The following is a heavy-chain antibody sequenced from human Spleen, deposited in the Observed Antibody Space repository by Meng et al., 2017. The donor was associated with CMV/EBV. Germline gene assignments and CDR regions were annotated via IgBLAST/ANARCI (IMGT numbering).Heavy chain of an antibody. CDR2: IYYSGST. CDR1: GGSISSYY. D-gene: IGHD3-16*01. V-gene: IGHV4-59*01. Sequence: ESLKISCTVSGGSISSYYWSWIRQPPGKGLEWIGFIYYSGSTNYNPSLKSRVTISIDTSKNQFSLKLSSVTAADTAVYYCARLGRGSSNWFDPWGQGTLVTVSS. J-gene: IGHJ5*02. CDR3: ARLGRGSSNWFDP.